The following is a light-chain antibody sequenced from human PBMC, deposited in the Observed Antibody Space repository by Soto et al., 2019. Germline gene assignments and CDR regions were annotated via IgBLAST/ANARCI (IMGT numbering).Light chain of an antibody. J-gene: IGLJ3*02. CDR3: SSYTTTTRL. Sequence: QSVLTQPASVSGSPGQSITISCTGNSSDIGSNNYVSWFQQRPGKAPTLIIYEVSNRPSGVSTHFSGSKSGNTASLTISGLLPEDEAEYYCSSYTTTTRLFGGGTKLTV. V-gene: IGLV2-14*01. CDR2: EVS. CDR1: SSDIGSNNY.